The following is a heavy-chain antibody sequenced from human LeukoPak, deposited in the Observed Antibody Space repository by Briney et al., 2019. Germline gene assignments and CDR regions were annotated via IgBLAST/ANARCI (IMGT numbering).Heavy chain of an antibody. J-gene: IGHJ4*02. CDR2: FDPEDGET. CDR3: AIPGGSSRDFDY. D-gene: IGHD6-13*01. Sequence: ASVKVSCKVSGYTLTELSMHWVRQAPGKGLAWMGGFDPEDGETIYAQKFQGRVTMTEDTSTDTAYMELSSLRSEDTAVYYCAIPGGSSRDFDYWGQGTLVTVSS. CDR1: GYTLTELS. V-gene: IGHV1-24*01.